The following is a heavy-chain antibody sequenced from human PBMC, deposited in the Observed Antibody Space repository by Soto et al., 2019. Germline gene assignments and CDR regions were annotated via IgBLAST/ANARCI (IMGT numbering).Heavy chain of an antibody. CDR1: GFTSWDYD. D-gene: IGHD2-2*01. V-gene: IGHV3-11*01. CDR2: ISRSGNTM. Sequence: QVQLVESGGALVKPGGSLRLSCAASGFTSWDYDMSWIRQAPGKGLEWVSYISRSGNTMYYGDYVKGRFTISRDNAENSVFLQMISLRAEATAVDYRVREGRSSTSWNACCAFDIWGQGTMVTVSS. CDR3: VREGRSSTSWNACCAFDI. J-gene: IGHJ3*02.